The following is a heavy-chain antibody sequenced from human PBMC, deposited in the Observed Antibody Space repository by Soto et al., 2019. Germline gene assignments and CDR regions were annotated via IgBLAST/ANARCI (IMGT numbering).Heavy chain of an antibody. V-gene: IGHV4-4*07. CDR2: IYTSGGT. CDR1: GGSISSYY. D-gene: IGHD6-13*01. J-gene: IGHJ3*02. Sequence: PSETLSLTCTVSGGSISSYYWSWIRQPAGKGLEWIGRIYTSGGTNYNPSLKSRVTMSVDTSKNQFSLKLSSVTAADTAVYYCARGVSSSWYSADAFDIWGQGTMVTVSS. CDR3: ARGVSSSWYSADAFDI.